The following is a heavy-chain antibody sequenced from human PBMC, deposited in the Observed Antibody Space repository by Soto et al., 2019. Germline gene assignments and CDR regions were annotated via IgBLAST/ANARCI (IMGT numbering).Heavy chain of an antibody. Sequence: ASVKVSCKASGYTFTSYGISWVRQAPGQGLEWMGWIGAYNGNTNYAQKLQGRVTMTTDTSTSTAYMELRSLRSDDTAVYYCASPADWNYGVDYYYMDVWGKGTTVTVSS. CDR3: ASPADWNYGVDYYYMDV. D-gene: IGHD1-7*01. CDR1: GYTFTSYG. V-gene: IGHV1-18*01. J-gene: IGHJ6*03. CDR2: IGAYNGNT.